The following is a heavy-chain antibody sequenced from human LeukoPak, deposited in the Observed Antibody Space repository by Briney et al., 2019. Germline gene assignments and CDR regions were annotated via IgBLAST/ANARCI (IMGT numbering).Heavy chain of an antibody. J-gene: IGHJ6*02. V-gene: IGHV3-21*01. CDR1: GFTFSSYS. CDR3: ARENDFWSGYYIGYYYYGMDV. CDR2: ISSSSSYI. D-gene: IGHD3-3*01. Sequence: RGSLRLSCAASGFTFSSYSMNWVRQAPGKGLEWVSSISSSSSYIYYADSVKGRFTISRDNAKNSLYLQMNSLRAEDTAVYYCARENDFWSGYYIGYYYYGMDVWGQGTTVTVSS.